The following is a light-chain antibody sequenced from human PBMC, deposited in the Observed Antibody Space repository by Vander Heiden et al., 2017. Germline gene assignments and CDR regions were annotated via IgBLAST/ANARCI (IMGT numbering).Light chain of an antibody. Sequence: QTVVTQQPSLTVSPGGPVPLTCASSTGPGTRGQYPNWFQQKPGAAPRALIYGTTNKHAWTPARFSGSLLGGKAALTLSGVEDEDEAEYYCLHYYGGVQVFGGGTKLTVL. CDR2: GTT. CDR1: TGPGTRGQY. V-gene: IGLV7-43*01. CDR3: LHYYGGVQV. J-gene: IGLJ2*01.